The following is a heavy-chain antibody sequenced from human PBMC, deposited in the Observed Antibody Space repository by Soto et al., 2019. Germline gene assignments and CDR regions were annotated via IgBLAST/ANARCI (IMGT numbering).Heavy chain of an antibody. Sequence: ASVKVSCKASGGTFSSYAISWVRQAPGQGLEWMGGIIPIFGTANYAQKFQGRVTITADESTSTAYMELSSLRSEDTAVYYCARDVASISRYCGGDCYIFDYWGQGTLVTVSS. V-gene: IGHV1-69*13. CDR2: IIPIFGTA. CDR1: GGTFSSYA. D-gene: IGHD2-21*02. J-gene: IGHJ4*02. CDR3: ARDVASISRYCGGDCYIFDY.